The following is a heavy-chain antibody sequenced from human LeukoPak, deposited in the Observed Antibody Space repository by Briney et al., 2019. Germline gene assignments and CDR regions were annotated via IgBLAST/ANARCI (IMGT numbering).Heavy chain of an antibody. J-gene: IGHJ4*02. V-gene: IGHV3-53*01. CDR1: GFTVITND. D-gene: IGHD1-14*01. CDR3: ARGVEPLADNTLAY. Sequence: GGSLRLSCAASGFTVITNDMTWVRQAPGKGLEWVSVLYSDGNTKYADSVQGRFTISRDNSKNTLYLEMNSLSPDDTAVYYCARGVEPLADNTLAYGGQEPLVTVSS. CDR2: LYSDGNT.